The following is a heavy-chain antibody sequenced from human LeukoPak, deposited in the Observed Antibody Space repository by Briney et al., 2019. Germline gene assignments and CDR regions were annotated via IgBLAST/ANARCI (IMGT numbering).Heavy chain of an antibody. Sequence: GRSLRLSCAASGFTFDDYAMHWVRQVPGKGLEWVSGINWNSDSIGYADSVKGRFTISRDNSKNTVYLQMNSLRAEDTAVYYCARSGYSSSLLDYWGQGTLVTVSS. CDR3: ARSGYSSSLLDY. D-gene: IGHD6-13*01. V-gene: IGHV3-9*01. CDR1: GFTFDDYA. J-gene: IGHJ4*02. CDR2: INWNSDSI.